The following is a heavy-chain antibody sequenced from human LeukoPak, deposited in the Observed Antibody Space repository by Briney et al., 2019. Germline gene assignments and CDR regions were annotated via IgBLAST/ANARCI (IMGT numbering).Heavy chain of an antibody. CDR1: GGTFSSYA. J-gene: IGHJ3*02. Sequence: GSSVKVSCKASGGTFSSYAMHWVRQAPGQRLEWMGWINAGNGNTKYSQKFQGRVTITRDTSASTAYMELSSLRSEDTAVYYCARTVTVMDAFDIWGQGTMVTVSS. D-gene: IGHD4-17*01. CDR2: INAGNGNT. CDR3: ARTVTVMDAFDI. V-gene: IGHV1-3*01.